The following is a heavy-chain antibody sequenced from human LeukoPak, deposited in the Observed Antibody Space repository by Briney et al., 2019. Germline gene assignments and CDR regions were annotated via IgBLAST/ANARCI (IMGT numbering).Heavy chain of an antibody. CDR1: GFTFSSYA. CDR3: AKSLPDVVVPAAIPEFLVATPGDY. D-gene: IGHD2-2*02. J-gene: IGHJ4*02. Sequence: GGSLRLSCAASGFTFSSYAMSWVRQAPGKGLEWVSAISGSGGSTYYADSVKGRFTISRDNSKNTLYLQMNSLRAEDTAVYYCAKSLPDVVVPAAIPEFLVATPGDYWGQGTLVTVSS. V-gene: IGHV3-23*01. CDR2: ISGSGGST.